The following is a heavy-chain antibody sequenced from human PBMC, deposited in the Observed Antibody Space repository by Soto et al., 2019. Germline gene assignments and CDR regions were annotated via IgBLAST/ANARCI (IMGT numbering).Heavy chain of an antibody. CDR1: GRSISSGGYS. J-gene: IGHJ4*02. V-gene: IGHV4-30-2*01. CDR2: IYHSGST. CDR3: ARGVTTVTTIDY. D-gene: IGHD4-17*01. Sequence: PSETLSLTCAVSGRSISSGGYSWSWIRQPPGKGLEWIGYIYHSGSTYYNPSLKSRVTISVDRSKNQFSLELSSVTAADTAVYYCARGVTTVTTIDYWGQGTLVTVSS.